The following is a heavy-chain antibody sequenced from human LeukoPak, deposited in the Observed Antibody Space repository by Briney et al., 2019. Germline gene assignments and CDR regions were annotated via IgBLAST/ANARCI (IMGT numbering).Heavy chain of an antibody. CDR3: ARVGGPNSSVYYYYYYMDV. CDR2: ISRSGVAT. V-gene: IGHV3-23*01. D-gene: IGHD6-19*01. J-gene: IGHJ6*03. Sequence: GGSLRLSCAASGFTFTSFAMSWVRQAPGKGLEWVSTISRSGVATYYASSVKGRFTISRDNSKNTVYLQMNSLRAEDTAVYYCARVGGPNSSVYYYYYYMDVWGKGTTVTVSS. CDR1: GFTFTSFA.